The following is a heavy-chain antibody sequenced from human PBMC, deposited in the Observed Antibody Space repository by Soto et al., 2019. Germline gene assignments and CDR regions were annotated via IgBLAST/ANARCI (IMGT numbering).Heavy chain of an antibody. J-gene: IGHJ4*02. Sequence: EVQLVQSGTEVKKPGESLKISCKGSGYTFTSYWIGWVRQMPGKGLELMGIIYPGDSDTRYSQSLQGQVTISADKSINTAYREWSSLKASDTAMYYCARPTPFGSGYGFFDYWGQGTLVTVSS. CDR1: GYTFTSYW. D-gene: IGHD4-17*01. CDR3: ARPTPFGSGYGFFDY. CDR2: IYPGDSDT. V-gene: IGHV5-51*01.